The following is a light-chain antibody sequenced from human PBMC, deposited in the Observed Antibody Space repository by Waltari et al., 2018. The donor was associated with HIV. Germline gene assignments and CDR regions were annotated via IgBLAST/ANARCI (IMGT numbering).Light chain of an antibody. Sequence: DIQMTQSPSTLSASVGDRVTISCRASQSISSWLAWYQQKPGKAPKLLIYKASTLESGVPSRFSGSGSWTEFTLTISSLQPDDFATYYCQHYNSYPLTFGGGTKVEIK. CDR3: QHYNSYPLT. CDR1: QSISSW. J-gene: IGKJ4*01. V-gene: IGKV1-5*03. CDR2: KAS.